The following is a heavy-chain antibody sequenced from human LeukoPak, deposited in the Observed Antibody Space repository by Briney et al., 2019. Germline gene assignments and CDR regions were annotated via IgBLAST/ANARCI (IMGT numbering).Heavy chain of an antibody. Sequence: SQTLSLTCTVSGGSISSSYWGWIRQPPGNGLEWIGYISYSGRTKYNPSLKSRVTLSVDTSKIQFSLKVNSVTAADTAVYYCARRGVEMAPVRPDNWFDPWGQGTLVTVSS. CDR3: ARRGVEMAPVRPDNWFDP. CDR1: GGSISSSY. CDR2: ISYSGRT. J-gene: IGHJ5*02. D-gene: IGHD5-24*01. V-gene: IGHV4-59*08.